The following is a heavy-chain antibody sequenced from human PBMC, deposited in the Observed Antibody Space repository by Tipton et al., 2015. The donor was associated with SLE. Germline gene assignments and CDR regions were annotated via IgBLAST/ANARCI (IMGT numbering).Heavy chain of an antibody. CDR3: ARDHGETKSCYGSFFFDY. V-gene: IGHV3-23*01. J-gene: IGHJ4*02. Sequence: SLRLSCAAAGLTFSSYAMTWVRQAPGKGLEWVSTISASGGTTYYADSVKGRFTFSRDNSKNMLYLQMNSLRAEDTAIYYCARDHGETKSCYGSFFFDYWGQGRLVAVSS. D-gene: IGHD2-2*01. CDR2: ISASGGTT. CDR1: GLTFSSYA.